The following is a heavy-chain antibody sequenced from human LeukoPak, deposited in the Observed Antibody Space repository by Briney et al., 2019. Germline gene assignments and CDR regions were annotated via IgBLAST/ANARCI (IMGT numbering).Heavy chain of an antibody. J-gene: IGHJ3*02. CDR1: GGTFSSYA. D-gene: IGHD5-24*01. Sequence: SVKVSCKASGGTFSSYAISWVRQAPGPGLEWMGGIIPIFGTANYAQKFQGRVTITADESTSTAYMELSSLRSEDTAVYYCARVGRWLQFSRSAFDIWGQGTMVTVSS. V-gene: IGHV1-69*13. CDR3: ARVGRWLQFSRSAFDI. CDR2: IIPIFGTA.